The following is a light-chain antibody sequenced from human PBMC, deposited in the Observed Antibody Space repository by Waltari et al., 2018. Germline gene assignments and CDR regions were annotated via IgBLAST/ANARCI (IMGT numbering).Light chain of an antibody. J-gene: IGLJ3*02. Sequence: QSVLTQPPSVSGAPGQRVTISCTGSGPNIGPGDAVPWYQPLPRAAPKLLIYGTSSRPLGVPDRFFGSTSGTSASLAITGLQAEDEAVYYCQSYDTSLSVVFGGGTKLTVL. CDR2: GTS. CDR3: QSYDTSLSVV. V-gene: IGLV1-40*01. CDR1: GPNIGPGDA.